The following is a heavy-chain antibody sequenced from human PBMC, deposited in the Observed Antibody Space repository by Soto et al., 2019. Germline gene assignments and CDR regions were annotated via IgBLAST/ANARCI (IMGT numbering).Heavy chain of an antibody. CDR3: ASSGTSRRYFDWLLNFDY. CDR2: IYYSGST. V-gene: IGHV4-59*08. Sequence: PSETLSLTCTVSGGSISSYYWSWIRQPPGKGLEWIGYIYYSGSTNYNPSLKSRVTISVDTSKNHFSLKLSSVTAADTAVYYCASSGTSRRYFDWLLNFDYWGQGTLVTVSS. CDR1: GGSISSYY. J-gene: IGHJ4*02. D-gene: IGHD3-9*01.